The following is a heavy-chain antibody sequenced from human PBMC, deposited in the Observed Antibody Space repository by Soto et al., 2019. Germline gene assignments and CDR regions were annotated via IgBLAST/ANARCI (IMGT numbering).Heavy chain of an antibody. D-gene: IGHD2-15*01. Sequence: QITLKESGPTLVKPTQTLTLTCTFSGFSLSTSGVGVAWIRQPPGKALEWLALIYWDDDKRYRPSLESRITITTDTYTNQVVLTMTNMDSVDTATYYCAYLTFSGGSCYWFSFSGMDVWGQWTTVTVCS. CDR1: GFSLSTSGVG. CDR2: IYWDDDK. V-gene: IGHV2-5*02. J-gene: IGHJ6*02. CDR3: AYLTFSGGSCYWFSFSGMDV.